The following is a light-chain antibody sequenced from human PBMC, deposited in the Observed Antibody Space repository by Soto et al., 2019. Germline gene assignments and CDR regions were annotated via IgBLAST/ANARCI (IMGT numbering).Light chain of an antibody. CDR2: DAS. J-gene: IGKJ1*01. V-gene: IGKV1-8*01. Sequence: AIRMTQSPSSFSASTGDRVSITFRATQDIGTYLAWYQQIPGKAPKLLIYDASTLQTGVPSRFSGSGSGTDFTLTISYLQSEDFGTYYCQQFYNYPRTFGQGTRWIS. CDR1: QDIGTY. CDR3: QQFYNYPRT.